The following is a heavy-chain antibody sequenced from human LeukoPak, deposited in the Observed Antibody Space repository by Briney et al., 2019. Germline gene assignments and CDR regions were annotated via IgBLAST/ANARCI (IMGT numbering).Heavy chain of an antibody. J-gene: IGHJ6*02. Sequence: VGSLRLSSAPSVLAVNSNYMSSVRQAPGKGVEWVSLIYTGVSTYYADSVRRRFTISTYNSKNNLYLQMNSLRPEDTAIYYCARGFGKAAADVFGGYTMDVWGQGTTVTVSS. D-gene: IGHD6-13*01. V-gene: IGHV3-66*02. CDR2: IYTGVST. CDR3: ARGFGKAAADVFGGYTMDV. CDR1: VLAVNSNY.